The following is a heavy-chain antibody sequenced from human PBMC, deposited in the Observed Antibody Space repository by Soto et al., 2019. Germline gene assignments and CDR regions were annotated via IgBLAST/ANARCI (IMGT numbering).Heavy chain of an antibody. D-gene: IGHD5-18*01. Sequence: SETPSLTCTVSGGSISSYYWSWIRQPPGKGLEWIGYIYYSGSTNYNPSLKSRVTISVDTSKNQFSLKLSSVTAADTAVYYCARSSGGMDTAFDYWGQGTLVTVSS. CDR1: GGSISSYY. J-gene: IGHJ4*02. CDR3: ARSSGGMDTAFDY. V-gene: IGHV4-59*08. CDR2: IYYSGST.